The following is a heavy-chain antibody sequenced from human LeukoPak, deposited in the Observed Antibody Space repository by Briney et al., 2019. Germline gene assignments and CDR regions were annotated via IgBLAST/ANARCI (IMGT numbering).Heavy chain of an antibody. D-gene: IGHD2-2*01. V-gene: IGHV3-7*03. J-gene: IGHJ6*04. CDR2: IKQDGSEK. CDR3: ARGRVPAALYYYYYGMDV. Sequence: PGGSLRLSCAASGFTFSSYWMSWVRQAPGKGLERVANIKQDGSEKYYVDSVKGRFTISRDNAKNSLYLQMNSLRAEDTAVYYCARGRVPAALYYYYYGMDVWGKGTTVTVSS. CDR1: GFTFSSYW.